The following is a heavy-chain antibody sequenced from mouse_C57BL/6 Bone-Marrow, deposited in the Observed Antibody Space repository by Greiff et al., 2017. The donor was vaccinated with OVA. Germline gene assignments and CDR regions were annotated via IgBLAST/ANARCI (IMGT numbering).Heavy chain of an antibody. CDR2: INPGSGGT. CDR1: GYAFTNYL. J-gene: IGHJ2*01. V-gene: IGHV1-54*01. CDR3: ARSNYGNYDY. D-gene: IGHD2-1*01. Sequence: VQLQHSGAELVRPGTSVKVSCKASGYAFTNYLIEWVKQRPGQGLEWIGVINPGSGGTNYNEKFKGKATLTADKSSSTAYMQLSSLTSEDSAVYFCARSNYGNYDYWGQGTTLTVSS.